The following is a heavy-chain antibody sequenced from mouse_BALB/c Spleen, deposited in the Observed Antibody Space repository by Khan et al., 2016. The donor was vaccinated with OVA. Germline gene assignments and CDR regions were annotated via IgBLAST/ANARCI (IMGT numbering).Heavy chain of an antibody. CDR2: ISSGGDYT. Sequence: EVQLVESGGDLVKPGGSLKLSCAASGFTFSSYSMSWVRQTPDKRLEWVATISSGGDYTYYPDNVKGRFTISRDNAKNTLYLQMSSLKSEDTAMYCGARDLTGSFAYWGQGTLVTVSA. V-gene: IGHV5-6*01. D-gene: IGHD2-13*01. CDR3: ARDLTGSFAY. J-gene: IGHJ3*01. CDR1: GFTFSSYS.